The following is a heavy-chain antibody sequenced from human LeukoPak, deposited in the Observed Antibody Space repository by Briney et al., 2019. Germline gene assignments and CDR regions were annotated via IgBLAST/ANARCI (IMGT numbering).Heavy chain of an antibody. V-gene: IGHV4-39*01. CDR2: IYYSGST. CDR3: ARRGPGDDSSGWYAWYFDL. D-gene: IGHD6-19*01. CDR1: GGSISSSSYY. J-gene: IGHJ2*01. Sequence: SETLSLTCTVSGGSISSSSYYWGWIRQPPGKGLEWIGSIYYSGSTYYNPSLKSRVTISVDTSKNQFSLKLSSVTAADTAVYYCARRGPGDDSSGWYAWYFDLWGRGTLVTVSS.